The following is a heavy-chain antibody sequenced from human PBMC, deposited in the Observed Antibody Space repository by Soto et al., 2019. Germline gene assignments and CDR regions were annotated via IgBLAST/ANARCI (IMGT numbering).Heavy chain of an antibody. Sequence: KPSETLSLTCTVSGGSISSGGYYWSWIRQHPGKGLEWIGYIYYSGSTYYNPSLKSRVTISVDTSKNQFSLKLSSVTAADTAVYYCGCSTRDYYYGMDVWGQGTTVTVSS. J-gene: IGHJ6*02. CDR1: GGSISSGGYY. CDR3: GCSTRDYYYGMDV. CDR2: IYYSGST. D-gene: IGHD2-21*01. V-gene: IGHV4-31*03.